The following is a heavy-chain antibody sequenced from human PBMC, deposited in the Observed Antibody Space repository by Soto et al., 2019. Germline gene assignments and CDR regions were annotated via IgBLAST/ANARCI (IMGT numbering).Heavy chain of an antibody. Sequence: PGESLNISCKGSGYSFTSYWIGWVRQLPGKGLEWMGIIYPGDSDTRYSPSFQGQVTISADKSISTAYLQWSSLKASDTAMHYCACISGGGNYYYGMAVWGQGTTVTVSS. V-gene: IGHV5-51*01. CDR1: GYSFTSYW. D-gene: IGHD2-15*01. CDR3: ACISGGGNYYYGMAV. CDR2: IYPGDSDT. J-gene: IGHJ6*02.